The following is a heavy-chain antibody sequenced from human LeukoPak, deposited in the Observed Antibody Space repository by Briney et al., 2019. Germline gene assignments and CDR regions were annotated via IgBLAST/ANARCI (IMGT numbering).Heavy chain of an antibody. Sequence: ASVKVSCKASGYTFTSYDINWVRQATGQGLERMGWMNPNSGNTGYAQKFQGRVTMARNTSITTAYMELSSLRSEDTAVYYCARATKRSDSSGYYYDYWGQGTLVTVSS. CDR3: ARATKRSDSSGYYYDY. D-gene: IGHD3-22*01. V-gene: IGHV1-8*01. CDR2: MNPNSGNT. J-gene: IGHJ4*02. CDR1: GYTFTSYD.